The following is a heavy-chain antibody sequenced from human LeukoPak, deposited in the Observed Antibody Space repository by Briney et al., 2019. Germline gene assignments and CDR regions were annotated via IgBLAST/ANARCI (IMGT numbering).Heavy chain of an antibody. CDR1: GGSISSYY. V-gene: IGHV4-59*01. Sequence: SETLSLTCTVSGGSISSYYWSWIRQSPGKGLEWIGYIYYSGNTNYNPSLKSRVTISVDTSKNQFSLKLSSVTAADTAVYYCARDPIMGATSGEFDPWGQGTLVTVSS. D-gene: IGHD1-26*01. CDR2: IYYSGNT. CDR3: ARDPIMGATSGEFDP. J-gene: IGHJ5*02.